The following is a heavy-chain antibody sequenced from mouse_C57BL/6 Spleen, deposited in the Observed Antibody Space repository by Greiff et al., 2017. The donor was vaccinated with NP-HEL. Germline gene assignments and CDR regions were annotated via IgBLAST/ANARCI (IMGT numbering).Heavy chain of an antibody. CDR3: ARGNGYYGNAMDY. CDR1: GYTFTSYW. Sequence: QVQLQQPGAELVKPGASVKMSCKASGYTFTSYWITWVKQRPGQGLEWIGDIYPGSGSTNYNEKFKSKATRTVDTSSSTAYMQLSSLTSEDSAVYYCARGNGYYGNAMDYWGQGTSVTVSS. CDR2: IYPGSGST. V-gene: IGHV1-55*01. J-gene: IGHJ4*01. D-gene: IGHD2-3*01.